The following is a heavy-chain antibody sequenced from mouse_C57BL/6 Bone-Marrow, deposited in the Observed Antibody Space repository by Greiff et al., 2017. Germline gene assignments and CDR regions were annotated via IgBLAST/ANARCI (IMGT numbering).Heavy chain of an antibody. CDR1: GFTFSSYT. CDR3: ARPYGNYRYFDV. J-gene: IGHJ1*03. Sequence: EVKVVESGGGLVKPGGSLKLSCAASGFTFSSYTMSWVRQTPEKRLEWVATISGGGGNTYYPDSVKGRFTISRDNAKNTLYLHMSNLRSEDTALYYCARPYGNYRYFDVWGTGTTVTVSS. CDR2: ISGGGGNT. V-gene: IGHV5-9*01. D-gene: IGHD2-1*01.